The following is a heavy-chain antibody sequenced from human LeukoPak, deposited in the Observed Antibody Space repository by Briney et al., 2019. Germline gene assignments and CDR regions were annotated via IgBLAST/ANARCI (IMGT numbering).Heavy chain of an antibody. J-gene: IGHJ4*02. CDR3: ARNYGSGSYYAIY. D-gene: IGHD3-10*01. CDR2: ISSSSSTI. CDR1: GFTFSSYS. Sequence: GGSLRLSCAASGFTFSSYSMNWVRQAPGKGLEWVSYISSSSSTIYYADSVKGRFTISRDNAKNSLYLQMNSLRAEDTAVYYCARNYGSGSYYAIYWGQGTLVTVS. V-gene: IGHV3-48*01.